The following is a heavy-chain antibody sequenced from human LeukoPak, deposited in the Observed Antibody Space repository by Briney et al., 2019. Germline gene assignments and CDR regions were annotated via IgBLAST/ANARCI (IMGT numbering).Heavy chain of an antibody. D-gene: IGHD6-13*01. CDR1: GSTFGNYY. CDR2: IKHDGAWK. J-gene: IGHJ4*02. Sequence: GGSLRLSCAASGSTFGNYYMSWVRQAPGKGLEWVANIKHDGAWKFYADSVKGRFTVSRDNAEKLVYLHMTSLRAEDTAMYFCAREGHSSSSLGDYWGQGILVTVSS. V-gene: IGHV3-7*03. CDR3: AREGHSSSSLGDY.